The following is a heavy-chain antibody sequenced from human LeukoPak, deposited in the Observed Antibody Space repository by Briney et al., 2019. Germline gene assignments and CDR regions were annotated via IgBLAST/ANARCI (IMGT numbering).Heavy chain of an antibody. D-gene: IGHD1-26*01. J-gene: IGHJ3*02. CDR1: GYTLTYRY. CDR2: ITPFNGNT. V-gene: IGHV1-45*02. CDR3: ARTHSGSYSGAFDI. Sequence: ASVKVSCKASGYTLTYRYLHWVRQAPGRALEWMGWITPFNGNTNYARKFQDRVTITRDRSMSTAYMELSSLRSEDTAMYYCARTHSGSYSGAFDIWGQGTMVTISS.